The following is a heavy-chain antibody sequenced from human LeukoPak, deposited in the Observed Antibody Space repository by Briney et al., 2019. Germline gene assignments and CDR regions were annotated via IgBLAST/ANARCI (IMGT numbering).Heavy chain of an antibody. J-gene: IGHJ4*02. CDR1: GGTFISYA. Sequence: LKVSCEASGGTFISYAMSGGRDTPGKGLWWGSAISGSGGSTYYAGCVKGRFTISRDNSKNTLYLQMNSLRAEDTAVYYCAKGPSSAPRHFDYWGQGTLVTVSS. V-gene: IGHV3-23*01. CDR2: ISGSGGST. CDR3: AKGPSSAPRHFDY.